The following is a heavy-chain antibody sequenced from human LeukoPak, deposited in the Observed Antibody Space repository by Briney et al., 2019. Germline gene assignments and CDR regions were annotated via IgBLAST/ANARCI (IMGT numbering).Heavy chain of an antibody. V-gene: IGHV3-7*05. CDR3: SIGPNFDY. D-gene: IGHD3/OR15-3a*01. J-gene: IGHJ4*02. CDR1: GFTFSSDW. CDR2: MNQDGSVR. Sequence: PGGSLRLTCAASGFTFSSDWMSWVRQAPGKGLEWVANMNQDGSVRQYVGSVKGRFTISRDNAKNSLYLQMNSLRAEDTAVYFCSIGPNFDYWGQGTLVTVSS.